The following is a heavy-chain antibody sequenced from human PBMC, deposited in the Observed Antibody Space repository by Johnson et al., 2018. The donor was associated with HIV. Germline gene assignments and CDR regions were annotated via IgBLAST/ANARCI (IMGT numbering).Heavy chain of an antibody. CDR2: INWNGGST. D-gene: IGHD2-15*01. CDR1: GFTFDDYG. J-gene: IGHJ3*02. CDR3: ATPQEGYSAFDI. Sequence: EVQLVESGGGVVQPGRSLRLSCAASGFTFDDYGMSWVRQAPGKGLEWVSGINWNGGSTYYANSVKGRFTISRDNSKNTLYLQMNSLRAEDTAVYYCATPQEGYSAFDIWGQGTMVTVSS. V-gene: IGHV3-20*04.